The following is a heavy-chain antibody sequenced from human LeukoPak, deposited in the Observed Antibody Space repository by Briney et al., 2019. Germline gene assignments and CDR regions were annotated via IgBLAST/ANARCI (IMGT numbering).Heavy chain of an antibody. CDR3: ARWDWFDP. Sequence: GGSLRLSCAASGFTFSSFNMNWVRQAPGKGLEWVSYISSSSSYIYYADSVKGRFTISRDNAKNSLYLQMNSLRAEDTAVYYCARWDWFDPWGQGTLVTVSS. D-gene: IGHD1-26*01. CDR2: ISSSSSYI. CDR1: GFTFSSFN. J-gene: IGHJ5*02. V-gene: IGHV3-21*01.